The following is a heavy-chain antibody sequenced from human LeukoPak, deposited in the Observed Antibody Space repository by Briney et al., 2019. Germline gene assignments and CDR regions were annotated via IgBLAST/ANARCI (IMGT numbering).Heavy chain of an antibody. CDR3: ARDSRPRRRSGDDYYVSEAFDI. CDR1: GDSLSSYY. J-gene: IGHJ3*02. V-gene: IGHV4-59*01. Sequence: PSETLSLTCTVSGDSLSSYYWSWIRQPLRKGLEWVGYIYYSGSTNYNPSLKRRVTISADTSRNQVSLELRSVTAADTAVYYCARDSRPRRRSGDDYYVSEAFDIWGQGTMVTVSS. CDR2: IYYSGST. D-gene: IGHD2-21*01.